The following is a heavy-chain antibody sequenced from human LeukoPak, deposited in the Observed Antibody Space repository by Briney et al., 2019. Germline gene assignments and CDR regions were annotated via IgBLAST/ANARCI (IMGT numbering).Heavy chain of an antibody. CDR1: GYSISSGYY. CDR2: IYHSGST. V-gene: IGHV4-38-2*02. J-gene: IGHJ6*03. CDR3: ARDWGVGGRPGYMDV. Sequence: SETLSLTCTVSGYSISSGYYWGWIRQPPGKGLEWIGSIYHSGSTYYNPSLKSRVTISVDTSKNQFSLKLSSVTAADTAVYYCARDWGVGGRPGYMDVWGKGTTVTVSS. D-gene: IGHD6-6*01.